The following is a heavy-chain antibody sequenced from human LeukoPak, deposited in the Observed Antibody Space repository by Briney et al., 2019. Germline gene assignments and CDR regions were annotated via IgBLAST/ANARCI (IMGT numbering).Heavy chain of an antibody. J-gene: IGHJ3*02. Sequence: SETLSLTCTVSGVSISSGDYFWSWIRQPPGKGLEWIGHIYRSGSTYYNPSLNSRVTISVDRSKNQFSLNLSSVTAADTAVYYCARYSSSGAFDIWGQGTMVTVSS. D-gene: IGHD6-6*01. CDR3: ARYSSSGAFDI. V-gene: IGHV4-30-2*01. CDR2: IYRSGST. CDR1: GVSISSGDYF.